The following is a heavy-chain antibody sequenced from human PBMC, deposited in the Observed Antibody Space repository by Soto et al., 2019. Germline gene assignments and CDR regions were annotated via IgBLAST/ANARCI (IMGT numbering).Heavy chain of an antibody. V-gene: IGHV4-30-2*01. CDR3: ARGMTTVTTIDY. Sequence: PSETLSPICAISGSSLSRCGHSLGWLRQPPGKGLEWIGYIYHSGSTYYNPSLKSRVTISVDRSKNQFSLKLSSVTAADTAVYYCARGMTTVTTIDYWGQGTLVPVSS. D-gene: IGHD4-4*01. J-gene: IGHJ4*02. CDR2: IYHSGST. CDR1: GSSLSRCGHS.